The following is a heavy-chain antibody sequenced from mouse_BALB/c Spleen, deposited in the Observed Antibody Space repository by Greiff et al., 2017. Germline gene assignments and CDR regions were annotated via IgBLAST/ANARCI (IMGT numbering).Heavy chain of an antibody. CDR3: AIEKSSGYAWFAY. Sequence: EVQGVESGGGLVQPGGSRKLSCAASGFTFSSFGMHWVRQAPEKGLEWVAYISSGSSTIYYADTVKGRFTISRDNPKNTLFLQMTSLRSEDTAMYYCAIEKSSGYAWFAYWGQGTLVTVSA. J-gene: IGHJ3*01. V-gene: IGHV5-17*02. D-gene: IGHD3-1*01. CDR1: GFTFSSFG. CDR2: ISSGSSTI.